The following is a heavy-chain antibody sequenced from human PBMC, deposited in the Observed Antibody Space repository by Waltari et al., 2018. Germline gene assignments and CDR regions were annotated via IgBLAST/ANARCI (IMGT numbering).Heavy chain of an antibody. J-gene: IGHJ4*02. CDR2: IYYSGST. CDR3: ASYQVGY. V-gene: IGHV4-59*01. Sequence: QVQLQESGPGLVKPSVTLSLTCTVPVCSISSYYWCWIRLPPGKGLEWIGYIYYSGSTNYNPSLKSRVTISVDTSKNQFSLKRSSVTAADTAVYYCASYQVGYWGQGTLVTVSS. D-gene: IGHD2-2*01. CDR1: VCSISSYY.